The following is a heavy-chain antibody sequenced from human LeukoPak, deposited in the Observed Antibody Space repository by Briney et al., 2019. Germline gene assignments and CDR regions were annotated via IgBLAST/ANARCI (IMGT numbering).Heavy chain of an antibody. CDR3: ARVDTAFDY. D-gene: IGHD5-18*01. CDR2: IYYSGST. CDR1: GGSISSSSYY. V-gene: IGHV4-39*07. J-gene: IGHJ4*02. Sequence: PSETLSLTCTVSGGSISSSSYYWGWIRQPPGKGLEWIGSIYYSGSTYYNPSLKSRVTISVDTSKNQFSLKLSSVTAVDTAVYYCARVDTAFDYWGQGTLVTVSS.